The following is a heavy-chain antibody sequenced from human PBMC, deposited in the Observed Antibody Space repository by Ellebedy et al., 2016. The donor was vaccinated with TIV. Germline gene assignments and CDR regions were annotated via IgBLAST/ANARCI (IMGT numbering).Heavy chain of an antibody. CDR2: INHSGST. D-gene: IGHD3-16*02. V-gene: IGHV4-34*01. J-gene: IGHJ6*02. CDR1: GGSFSGYY. CDR3: ARDPLYYDYVWGSYRLAGTRYGMDV. Sequence: SETLSLXXTVYGGSFSGYYWSWIRQPPGKGLEWIGEINHSGSTNYNPSLKSRVTISVDTSKNQFSLKLSSVTAADTAVYYCARDPLYYDYVWGSYRLAGTRYGMDVWGQGTTVTVSS.